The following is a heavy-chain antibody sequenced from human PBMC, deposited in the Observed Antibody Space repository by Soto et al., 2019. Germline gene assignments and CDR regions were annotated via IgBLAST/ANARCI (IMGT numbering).Heavy chain of an antibody. CDR3: ARHESPRGDSYPPPHGFDP. CDR1: GYSFTSYW. V-gene: IGHV5-51*01. J-gene: IGHJ5*02. CDR2: IYPGDSDT. D-gene: IGHD5-18*01. Sequence: PGESLKISCKGSGYSFTSYWIGWVRQMPGKGLEWMGIIYPGDSDTRYSPSFQGQVTISADKSISTAYLQWSSLKASDTAMYYCARHESPRGDSYPPPHGFDPWGQGTLVTVSS.